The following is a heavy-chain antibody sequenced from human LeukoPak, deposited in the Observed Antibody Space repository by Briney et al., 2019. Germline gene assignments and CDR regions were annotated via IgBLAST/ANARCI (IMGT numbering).Heavy chain of an antibody. V-gene: IGHV1-18*01. J-gene: IGHJ5*02. D-gene: IGHD2-15*01. CDR3: AREGVVAATHTWFDP. CDR1: GYTFTSYG. Sequence: GASVKVSCKASGYTFTSYGISWVRQAPGQGPEWMGWISAYNGNTNYAQKLQGRVTMTTDTSTSTAYMELRSLRSDDTAVYYCAREGVVAATHTWFDPWGQGTLVTVSS. CDR2: ISAYNGNT.